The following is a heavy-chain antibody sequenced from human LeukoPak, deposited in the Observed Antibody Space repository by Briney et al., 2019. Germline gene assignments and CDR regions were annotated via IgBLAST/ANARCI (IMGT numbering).Heavy chain of an antibody. D-gene: IGHD2-2*01. CDR3: ARSLSDQLEGMDV. CDR2: IYYSGST. Sequence: SETLSLTCTVSSGSVSSSSYYWGWIRQPPGKGLEWIGTIYYSGSTYYNPSLKSRVTISVDTSKNQFSLKLSSVTAADTAVYYCARSLSDQLEGMDVWGQGTTVTVSS. J-gene: IGHJ6*02. CDR1: SGSVSSSSYY. V-gene: IGHV4-39*01.